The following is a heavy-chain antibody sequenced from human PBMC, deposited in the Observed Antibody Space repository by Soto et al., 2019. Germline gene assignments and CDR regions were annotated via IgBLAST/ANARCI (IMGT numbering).Heavy chain of an antibody. Sequence: SETLSLTCSVSNVCISSCDYYRNWIRQPPGKGLEWIGYIYYSGSTYYNPSLKSRVTISVDTSKNQFSLKLTSVTAADTAVYYCARTYYYDSSAPTPFDYWGQGTLVTVSS. D-gene: IGHD3-22*01. V-gene: IGHV4-30-4*01. CDR1: NVCISSCDYY. J-gene: IGHJ4*02. CDR3: ARTYYYDSSAPTPFDY. CDR2: IYYSGST.